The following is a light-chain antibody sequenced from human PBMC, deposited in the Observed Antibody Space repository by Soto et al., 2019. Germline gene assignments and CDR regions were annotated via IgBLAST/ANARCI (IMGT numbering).Light chain of an antibody. CDR1: QGVSSSY. Sequence: EIVLPQSPGPLSLSPGARATLSCRASQGVSSSYLAWYQQKPGQAPRVLIYGPSSRATGIPDRFSGSGSATDFTLTISRLEPEDFAVYYCQQYGSSFWTFGQGTKVEIK. CDR3: QQYGSSFWT. CDR2: GPS. V-gene: IGKV3-20*01. J-gene: IGKJ1*01.